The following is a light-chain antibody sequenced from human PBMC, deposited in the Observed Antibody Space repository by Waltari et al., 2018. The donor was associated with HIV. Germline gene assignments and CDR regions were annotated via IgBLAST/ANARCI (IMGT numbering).Light chain of an antibody. Sequence: DIVLTQSPDSLAVSLGERATINCTSSRSISYSSNNKNYLVWYQQNPGQPPRVLIYWASTRESGVPDRFSGSGSGTDFTLTISSLQTEDVAVYFCQQYHSLPITFGQGTRLEIK. CDR3: QQYHSLPIT. V-gene: IGKV4-1*01. J-gene: IGKJ5*01. CDR1: RSISYSSNNKNY. CDR2: WAS.